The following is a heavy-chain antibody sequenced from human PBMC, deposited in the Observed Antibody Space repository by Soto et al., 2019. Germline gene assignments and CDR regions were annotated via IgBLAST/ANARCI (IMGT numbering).Heavy chain of an antibody. V-gene: IGHV3-30*18. J-gene: IGHJ3*02. CDR1: GFTFSSYG. D-gene: IGHD4-17*01. CDR3: AKEGDYGDYEGGAFDI. CDR2: ISYDGSNK. Sequence: QVQLVESGGGVVQPGRSLRLSCAASGFTFSSYGMHWVRQAPGKGLEWVAVISYDGSNKYYADSVKGRFTISRDNSKNTLYLQMNSLRAEDTAVYYCAKEGDYGDYEGGAFDIWGQGTMVTVSS.